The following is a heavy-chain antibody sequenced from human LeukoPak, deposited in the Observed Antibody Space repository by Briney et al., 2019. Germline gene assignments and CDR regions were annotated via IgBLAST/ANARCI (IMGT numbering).Heavy chain of an antibody. D-gene: IGHD2-15*01. CDR3: ARVKCSGGSCYFDP. Sequence: PSETLSLTCAVYGGSFSGYYWSWIRQPPGKGLEWIGEINHRRSTNYNPSLKSRVTISVDTSKNQLSLKLTSVTAADTAVYYCARVKCSGGSCYFDPWGQGTLVTVSS. CDR1: GGSFSGYY. J-gene: IGHJ5*02. V-gene: IGHV4-34*01. CDR2: INHRRST.